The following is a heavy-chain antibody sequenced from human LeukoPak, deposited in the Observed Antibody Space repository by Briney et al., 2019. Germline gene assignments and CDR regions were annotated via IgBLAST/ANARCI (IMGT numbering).Heavy chain of an antibody. Sequence: GGSLRLSCAASGFTFSSYAMSWVRQAPGKGLEWVSAISGSGGSTYYADSVKGRFTISRDNSKNTLYLRMNSLRAEDTAVYYCAKSVYSRARGYYYGMDVWGQGTTVTVSS. J-gene: IGHJ6*02. CDR3: AKSVYSRARGYYYGMDV. CDR1: GFTFSSYA. V-gene: IGHV3-23*01. CDR2: ISGSGGST. D-gene: IGHD4-11*01.